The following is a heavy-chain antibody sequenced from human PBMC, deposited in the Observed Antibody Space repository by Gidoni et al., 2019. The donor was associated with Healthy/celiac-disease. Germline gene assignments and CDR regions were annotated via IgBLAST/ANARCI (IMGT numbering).Heavy chain of an antibody. CDR3: ARDPYGDLASPGAAYGMDV. CDR2: IYYGGST. V-gene: IGHV4-31*03. Sequence: QVQLQESGPGLAKPPQTLPLLCTVSGGPISSGGHYWSWIRQHPGKGLEWIGYIYYGGSTYYNPSLKSRVTISVDTSKNQFSLKLSSVTAADTAVYYCARDPYGDLASPGAAYGMDVWGQGTTVTVSS. CDR1: GGPISSGGHY. D-gene: IGHD4-17*01. J-gene: IGHJ6*02.